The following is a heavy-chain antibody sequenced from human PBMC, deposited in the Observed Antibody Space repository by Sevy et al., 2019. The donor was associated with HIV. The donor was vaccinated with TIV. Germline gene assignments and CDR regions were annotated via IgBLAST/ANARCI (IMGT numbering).Heavy chain of an antibody. CDR3: ARDPHSAPHWGSSDS. Sequence: GGSLRLSCEASGFTFTRYAFHWVRQAPGKGLEWVAVVSKEGTNKYYADSVKGRFTISRDNSRNTLFLQMQSLRADDTAVYFCARDPHSAPHWGSSDSWGQGTLVTVSS. D-gene: IGHD3-16*01. J-gene: IGHJ4*02. CDR1: GFTFTRYA. V-gene: IGHV3-30-3*01. CDR2: VSKEGTNK.